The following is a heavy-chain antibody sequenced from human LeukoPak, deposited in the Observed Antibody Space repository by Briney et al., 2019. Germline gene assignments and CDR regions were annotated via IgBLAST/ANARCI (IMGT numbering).Heavy chain of an antibody. V-gene: IGHV4-4*09. D-gene: IGHD1-26*01. CDR2: IYTSGST. CDR3: ARSRSGGSFGIDY. CDR1: GGSISSYY. J-gene: IGHJ4*02. Sequence: SETLSLTCTVSGGSISSYYWSWIRQPPGKGLEWIGYIYTSGSTNYNPSLKSRATISVDTSKNQFSLKLSSVTAADTAVYYCARSRSGGSFGIDYWGQGTLVTVSS.